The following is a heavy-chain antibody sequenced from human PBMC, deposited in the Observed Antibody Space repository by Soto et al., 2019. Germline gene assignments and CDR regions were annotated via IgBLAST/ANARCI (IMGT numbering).Heavy chain of an antibody. CDR3: ASGYCSGGSCYSVSV. D-gene: IGHD2-15*01. CDR1: GGTFSSYA. Sequence: ASVKVSCKASGGTFSSYAISWVRQAPGQGLEWMGGIIPIFGTANYAQKFQGRVTITADESTSTAYMELSSLRSEDTAVYYCASGYCSGGSCYSVSVWGQGTTVTVSS. CDR2: IIPIFGTA. J-gene: IGHJ6*02. V-gene: IGHV1-69*13.